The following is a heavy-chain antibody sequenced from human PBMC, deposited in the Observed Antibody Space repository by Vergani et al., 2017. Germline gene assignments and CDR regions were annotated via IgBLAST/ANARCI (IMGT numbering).Heavy chain of an antibody. V-gene: IGHV3-7*01. CDR2: IKQDGSGK. CDR1: GFTFSSYW. D-gene: IGHD6-13*01. J-gene: IGHJ4*02. Sequence: EVQLVESGGGLVQPGGSLRLSCAASGFTFSSYWMSWVRQAPGKGLEWVANIKQDGSGKYYVDSVKGRFTISRDNAKNSLYLQMNSLRAEDTAVYYCAKDRDIAAAGYYFDYWGQATLVTVSS. CDR3: AKDRDIAAAGYYFDY.